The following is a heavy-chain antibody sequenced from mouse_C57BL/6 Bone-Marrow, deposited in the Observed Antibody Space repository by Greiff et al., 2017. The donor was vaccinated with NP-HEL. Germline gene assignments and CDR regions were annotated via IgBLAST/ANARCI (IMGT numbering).Heavy chain of an antibody. CDR1: GYTFTDYE. D-gene: IGHD1-1*01. V-gene: IGHV1-15*01. J-gene: IGHJ2*01. CDR3: TRKQPRYYLDY. Sequence: VQLQQSGAELVRPGASVTLSCKASGYTFTDYEMHWVKQTPVHGLEWIGAIDPETGGTAYNQKFKGKAILTADKSSSTAYMELRSLTSEDSAVYYCTRKQPRYYLDYWGQGTTLTVSS. CDR2: IDPETGGT.